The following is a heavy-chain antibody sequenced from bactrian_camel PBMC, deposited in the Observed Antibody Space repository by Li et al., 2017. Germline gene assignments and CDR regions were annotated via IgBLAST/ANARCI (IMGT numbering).Heavy chain of an antibody. V-gene: IGHV3S53*01. CDR3: AHDPVRCSNGPYLLMPRYKN. D-gene: IGHD6*01. CDR1: GYGHITKC. Sequence: HVQLVESGGGSVTAGGSLRLSCSPSGYGHITKCMGWFRQNEGKEREGIATFHRDGYPVYADGVKGRFTISQDSAKNTVYLQLDSLKPEDTAMYYCAHDPVRCSNGPYLLMPRYKNWGRGTQVTVS. CDR2: FHRDGYP. J-gene: IGHJ4*01.